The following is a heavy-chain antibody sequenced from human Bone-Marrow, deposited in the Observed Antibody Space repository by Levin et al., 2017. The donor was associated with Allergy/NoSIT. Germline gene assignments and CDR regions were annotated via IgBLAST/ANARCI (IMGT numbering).Heavy chain of an antibody. J-gene: IGHJ6*02. D-gene: IGHD6-6*01. CDR1: GGTFSSYA. Sequence: PGESLKISCKASGGTFSSYAISWVRQAPGQGLEWMGGIIPIFGTANYAQKFQGRVTITADESTSTAYMELSSLRSEDTAVYYCARAPTYSSSPDYYYDYGMDVWGQGTTVTVSS. CDR3: ARAPTYSSSPDYYYDYGMDV. CDR2: IIPIFGTA. V-gene: IGHV1-69*01.